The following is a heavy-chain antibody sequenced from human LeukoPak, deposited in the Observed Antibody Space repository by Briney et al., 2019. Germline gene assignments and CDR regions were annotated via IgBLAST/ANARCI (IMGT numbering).Heavy chain of an antibody. J-gene: IGHJ4*02. D-gene: IGHD6-19*01. CDR1: GFTVSTNY. CDR3: ARDSSGWYYFDY. CDR2: IYSDGST. Sequence: GGSLRLSCAASGFTVSTNYMSWVRQAPGKGLEWVSFIYSDGSTYYADSVKGRFTISRDNSKNTLYLQMYSLRAEDTAVYYCARDSSGWYYFDYWGQGTLVTVSS. V-gene: IGHV3-53*01.